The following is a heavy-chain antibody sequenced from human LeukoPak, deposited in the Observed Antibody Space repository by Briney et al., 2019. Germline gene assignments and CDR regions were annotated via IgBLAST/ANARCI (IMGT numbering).Heavy chain of an antibody. V-gene: IGHV3-30*02. CDR1: GFTFTTYG. J-gene: IGHJ4*02. CDR3: AKPAYSSSWT. D-gene: IGHD6-13*01. CDR2: IRYDGSNK. Sequence: GGSLRLSCSASGFTFTTYGMNWVRQAPGKGLEWVAFIRYDGSNKYYADSVKGRFTISRDNSKNTLYLQMNSLRAEDTAVYYCAKPAYSSSWTWGQGTLVTVSS.